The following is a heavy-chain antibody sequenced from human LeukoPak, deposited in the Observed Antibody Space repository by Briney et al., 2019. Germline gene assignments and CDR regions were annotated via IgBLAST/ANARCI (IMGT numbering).Heavy chain of an antibody. Sequence: SETLSLTCAVSGYSITSGYYWGWIRQPPGKGLEWIGSIYHSGSTYYNPSLKSRVIISVDTSKNQFSLKLSSVTAADTAVYYCAGIPDVLMVYSHAFDIWGQGTMVTVSS. D-gene: IGHD2-8*01. J-gene: IGHJ3*02. CDR2: IYHSGST. V-gene: IGHV4-38-2*01. CDR1: GYSITSGYY. CDR3: AGIPDVLMVYSHAFDI.